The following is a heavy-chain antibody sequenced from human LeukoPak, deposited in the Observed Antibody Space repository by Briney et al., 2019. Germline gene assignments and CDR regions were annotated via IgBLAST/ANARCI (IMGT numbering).Heavy chain of an antibody. CDR1: GGSFSGYY. D-gene: IGHD6-19*01. Sequence: SETLSLTCTVSGGSFSGYYWSWIRQPAGKGLEWIGRIYTSGSTNYNPSLKSRVTMSVDTSKNQFSLKLSSVAAADTAVYYCARVSSAGIWDYWGQGTLVTVSS. J-gene: IGHJ4*02. V-gene: IGHV4-4*07. CDR2: IYTSGST. CDR3: ARVSSAGIWDY.